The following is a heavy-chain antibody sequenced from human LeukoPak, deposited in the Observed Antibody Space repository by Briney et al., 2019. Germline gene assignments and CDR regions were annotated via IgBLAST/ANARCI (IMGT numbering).Heavy chain of an antibody. CDR2: IIPILGIA. Sequence: GASVKVSCKASGYTFTGYYMHWVRQAPGQGLEWMGRIIPILGIANYAQKFQGRVTITADKSTSTAYMELSSLRSEDTAVYYCARGLGYYYYGMDVWGQGTTVTVSS. D-gene: IGHD3-16*01. J-gene: IGHJ6*02. CDR1: GYTFTGYY. V-gene: IGHV1-69*04. CDR3: ARGLGYYYYGMDV.